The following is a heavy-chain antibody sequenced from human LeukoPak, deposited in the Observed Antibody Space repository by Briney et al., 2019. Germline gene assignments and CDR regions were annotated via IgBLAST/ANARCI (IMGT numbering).Heavy chain of an antibody. CDR3: ARERRIVEKSFDY. Sequence: GGSLRLSCAASGFSFSNYWMSWVRQAPGKGLEWVANIKRDESEKSYVDSVKGRFTISRDNGKNSLYLRMNSLRGEDTAVYYCARERRIVEKSFDYWGQGTLVTVSS. V-gene: IGHV3-7*03. D-gene: IGHD1-26*01. CDR1: GFSFSNYW. J-gene: IGHJ4*02. CDR2: IKRDESEK.